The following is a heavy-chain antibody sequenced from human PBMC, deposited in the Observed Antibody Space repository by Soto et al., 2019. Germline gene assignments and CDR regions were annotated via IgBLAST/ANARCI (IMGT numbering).Heavy chain of an antibody. V-gene: IGHV3-30*18. D-gene: IGHD3-22*01. CDR3: AKDGGYYDSSGHLDY. Sequence: GGSLRLSCAASGFTFSSYGMHWVRQAPGKGLEWVAVISYDGSNKYYADSVKGRFTISRDNSKNTLYLQMNSLRAEDTAVYYCAKDGGYYDSSGHLDYWGQGTLVTVSS. CDR2: ISYDGSNK. CDR1: GFTFSSYG. J-gene: IGHJ4*02.